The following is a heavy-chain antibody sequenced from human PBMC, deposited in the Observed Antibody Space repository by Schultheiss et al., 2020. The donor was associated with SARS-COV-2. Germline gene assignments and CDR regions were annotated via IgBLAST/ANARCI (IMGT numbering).Heavy chain of an antibody. J-gene: IGHJ4*02. CDR1: GFTFSSYS. D-gene: IGHD2-2*01. CDR2: ISPSGSPT. V-gene: IGHV3-48*01. Sequence: GGSLRLSCAASGFTFSSYSMNWVRQAPGKGLEWISYISPSGSPTSYADSVKGRFTISRDNSKNTLYLQMNSLRAEDTAVYYCAKGSHVVVPAAMFNWGQGTLVTVSS. CDR3: AKGSHVVVPAAMFN.